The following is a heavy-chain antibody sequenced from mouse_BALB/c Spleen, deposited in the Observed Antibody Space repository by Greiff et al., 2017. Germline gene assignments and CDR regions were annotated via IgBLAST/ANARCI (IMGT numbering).Heavy chain of an antibody. CDR1: GFTFSSFG. CDR2: ISSGSSTI. CDR3: ARRGSHYYYAMDY. D-gene: IGHD1-2*01. J-gene: IGHJ4*01. V-gene: IGHV5-17*02. Sequence: VKLMESGGGLVQPGGSRKLSCAASGFTFSSFGMHWVRQAPEKGLEWVAYISSGSSTIYYADTVKGRFTISRDNPKNTLFLQMTSLRSEDTAMYYCARRGSHYYYAMDYWGQGTSVTVSS.